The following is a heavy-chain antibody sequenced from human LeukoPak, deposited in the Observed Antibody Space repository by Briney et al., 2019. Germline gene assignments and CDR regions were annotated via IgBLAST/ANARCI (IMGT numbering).Heavy chain of an antibody. J-gene: IGHJ5*02. CDR3: ATARYYHDSSGLLGSWFDP. V-gene: IGHV1-8*03. Sequence: ASVKVSCKASGYTFTSYDINWVRQATGQGLEWMGWMNPNSGNTGYAQKFRGRVTITRNTSISTAYMELSSLRSEDTAVYYCATARYYHDSSGLLGSWFDPWGQGTLVTVSS. CDR1: GYTFTSYD. D-gene: IGHD3-22*01. CDR2: MNPNSGNT.